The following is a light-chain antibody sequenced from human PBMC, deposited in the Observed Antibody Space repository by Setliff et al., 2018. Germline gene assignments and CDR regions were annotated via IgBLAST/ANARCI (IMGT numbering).Light chain of an antibody. CDR2: DVS. CDR1: SSDVGGYNY. Sequence: QSALAQPASVSGSPGQSITISCTGTSSDVGGYNYVSWYQQHPGKAPKLMIYDVSNRPSGVSNRFSGSKSGNTASLTISGLQAEDEADYYCCSYTGRSYVFGSGTKV. V-gene: IGLV2-14*03. J-gene: IGLJ1*01. CDR3: CSYTGRSYV.